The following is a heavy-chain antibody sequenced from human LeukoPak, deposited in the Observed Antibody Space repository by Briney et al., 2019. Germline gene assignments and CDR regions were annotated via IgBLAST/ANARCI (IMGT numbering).Heavy chain of an antibody. CDR1: GGSISSSSYY. CDR2: IYYSGST. CDR3: AREIAVAGTQSRWYYYYMDV. D-gene: IGHD6-19*01. J-gene: IGHJ6*03. V-gene: IGHV4-39*07. Sequence: PSETLSLTCTVSGGSISSSSYYWGWIRQPPGKGLEWIGSIYYSGSTYYNPSLKSRVTISVDTSKNQFSLKLSSVTAADTAVYYCAREIAVAGTQSRWYYYYMDVWGKGTTVTISS.